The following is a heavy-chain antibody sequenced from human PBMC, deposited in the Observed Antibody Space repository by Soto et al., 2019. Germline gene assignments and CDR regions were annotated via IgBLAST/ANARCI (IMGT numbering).Heavy chain of an antibody. CDR3: ARAIAYCISTSCYGMDV. D-gene: IGHD2-2*01. J-gene: IGHJ6*02. CDR1: GFTFSSYW. V-gene: IGHV3-74*01. Sequence: EVQLVESGGGLVQPGGSLRLSCAASGFTFSSYWMHWVRQAPGKGLVWVSRINSDGSSTSYADSVKGRFTISRDNAKNXPYLQMNSLRAEDTAVYYCARAIAYCISTSCYGMDVWGQGTTVTVSS. CDR2: INSDGSST.